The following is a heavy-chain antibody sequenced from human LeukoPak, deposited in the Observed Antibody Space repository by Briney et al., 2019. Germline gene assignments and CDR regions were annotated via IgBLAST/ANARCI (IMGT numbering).Heavy chain of an antibody. CDR2: ISYDGSNK. V-gene: IGHV3-30-3*01. Sequence: PGGSLRLSCAASGFTFSSYAMHWVRQAPGKGLEWVAVISYDGSNKYYADSVKGRFTISRDNSKNTLYLQMNSLRAEDMAVYYCARDQIGDYYDSSGYYRNWFDPWGQGTLVTVSS. J-gene: IGHJ5*02. CDR1: GFTFSSYA. CDR3: ARDQIGDYYDSSGYYRNWFDP. D-gene: IGHD3-22*01.